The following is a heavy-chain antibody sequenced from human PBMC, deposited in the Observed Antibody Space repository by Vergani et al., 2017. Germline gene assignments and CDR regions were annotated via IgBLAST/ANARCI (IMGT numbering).Heavy chain of an antibody. V-gene: IGHV3-21*01. CDR3: ARVWYGSGSYHDYYYYGMDV. Sequence: EVQLVESGGGLVKPGGSLRLSCAASGFTFSSYSMNWVRQAPGKGLGWVSSISSSISYIYYADSVKGRFTISRDNAKNSLYLQMNCLRAEDTAVYYCARVWYGSGSYHDYYYYGMDVWGQGTTVTVSS. CDR2: ISSSISYI. J-gene: IGHJ6*02. D-gene: IGHD3-10*01. CDR1: GFTFSSYS.